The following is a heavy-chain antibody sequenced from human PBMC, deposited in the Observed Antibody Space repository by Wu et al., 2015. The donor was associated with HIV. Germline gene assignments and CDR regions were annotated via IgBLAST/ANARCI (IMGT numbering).Heavy chain of an antibody. Sequence: QVQLVQSGAEVKKPGSSMKVSCKASGDTFSNYNINWVRHVPGQGLEWMGGVIPIFGTTSYAQKFQGRVTINTDESTSTAYMELSSLRSEDTAVYYCAGSEYYDSSGYAFDIWGQGTMVTVSS. D-gene: IGHD3-22*01. CDR1: GDTFSNYN. V-gene: IGHV1-69*05. CDR3: AGSEYYDSSGYAFDI. CDR2: VIPIFGTT. J-gene: IGHJ3*02.